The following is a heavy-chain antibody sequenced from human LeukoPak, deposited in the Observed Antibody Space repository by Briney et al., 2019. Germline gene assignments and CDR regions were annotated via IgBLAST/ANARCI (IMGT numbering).Heavy chain of an antibody. CDR2: INPNSGGT. CDR3: ARDYMVRGVIRLRTRKWFDP. Sequence: ASVKVSCKASGGTFSSYAISWVRQAPGQGLEWMGWINPNSGGTNYAQKFRGRVTMTRDTSISTAYMELSRLRSDDTAVYYCARDYMVRGVIRLRTRKWFDPWGQGTLVTVSS. D-gene: IGHD3-10*01. CDR1: GGTFSSYA. J-gene: IGHJ5*02. V-gene: IGHV1-2*02.